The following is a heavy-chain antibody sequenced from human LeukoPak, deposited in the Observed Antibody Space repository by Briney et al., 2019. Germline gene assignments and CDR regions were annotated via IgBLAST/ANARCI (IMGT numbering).Heavy chain of an antibody. CDR2: ISAYNGNT. Sequence: ASVTVSCKASGYTFSIYGFSRVRQAPGQGHEWMGWISAYNGNTNTAQKLQGRVTLTTDTSTTTTYMERRSLRSGDTAVYYCASTIGNALSYFVYWGQGTLVTVSS. D-gene: IGHD1-1*01. J-gene: IGHJ4*02. V-gene: IGHV1-18*01. CDR1: GYTFSIYG. CDR3: ASTIGNALSYFVY.